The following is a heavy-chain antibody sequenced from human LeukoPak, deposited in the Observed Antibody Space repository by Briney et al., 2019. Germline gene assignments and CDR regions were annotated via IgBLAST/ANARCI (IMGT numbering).Heavy chain of an antibody. D-gene: IGHD2-2*01. CDR2: IYTSGST. V-gene: IGHV4-61*02. J-gene: IGHJ4*02. CDR3: ARGRPYCSSTSCYAAYDY. CDR1: GCSISSGSYC. Sequence: PSQTLSLTCTASGCSISSGSYCWSWIRQPAGQGLEWNGRIYTSGSTNYNPSLKSRVTISVDTSKNQFSLKLSSVTAADTAVYYCARGRPYCSSTSCYAAYDYWGQGTLVTVSS.